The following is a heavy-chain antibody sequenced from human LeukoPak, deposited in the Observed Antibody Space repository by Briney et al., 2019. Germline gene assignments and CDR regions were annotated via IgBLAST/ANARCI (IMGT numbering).Heavy chain of an antibody. V-gene: IGHV1-18*01. CDR3: ARAGAVAGTSGMDV. Sequence: ASVKVSCKASGYSIDHYAISWVRQAPGQGLEWMGWISGYNGYTHYAQKLQGRVTMTTDTSTSTAYMELRSLRSDDTAMYYCARAGAVAGTSGMDVWGQGTTVTVSS. CDR1: GYSIDHYA. J-gene: IGHJ6*02. CDR2: ISGYNGYT. D-gene: IGHD6-19*01.